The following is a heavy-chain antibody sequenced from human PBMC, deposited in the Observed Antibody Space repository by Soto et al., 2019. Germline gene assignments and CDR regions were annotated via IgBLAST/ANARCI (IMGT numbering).Heavy chain of an antibody. V-gene: IGHV1-18*01. CDR2: ISAYNGNT. J-gene: IGHJ5*02. CDR1: GYTFTSYG. CDR3: AREDYSSSSGARGWFDP. D-gene: IGHD6-6*01. Sequence: QVQLVQSGAEVKKPGASVKVSCKASGYTFTSYGISWVRQAPGQGLEWMGWISAYNGNTNYAQKLQGRVTMTTDTSTSTAYMELSSLSSDDTAVYYCAREDYSSSSGARGWFDPWGQGTLVTVSS.